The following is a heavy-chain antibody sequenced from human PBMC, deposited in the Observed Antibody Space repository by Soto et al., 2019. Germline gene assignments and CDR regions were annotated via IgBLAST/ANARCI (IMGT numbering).Heavy chain of an antibody. CDR3: ARVPRDRIAAAGNYFDY. V-gene: IGHV1-69*04. Sequence: SVKVSCKASGGTFSSYAISWVRQAPGQGLEWMGRIIPILGIANYAQKFQGRVTITADKSTSTAYMELSSLRSEDTAVYYCARVPRDRIAAAGNYFDYWGQGTLVTVSS. D-gene: IGHD6-13*01. CDR1: GGTFSSYA. CDR2: IIPILGIA. J-gene: IGHJ4*02.